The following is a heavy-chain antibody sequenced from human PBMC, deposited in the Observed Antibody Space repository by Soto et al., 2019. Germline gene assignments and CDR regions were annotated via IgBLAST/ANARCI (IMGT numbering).Heavy chain of an antibody. J-gene: IGHJ5*02. CDR1: GGSISSYF. CDR3: ARDPKGNNWFDP. Sequence: SETLSLTCTVSGGSISSYFWSWTRQPPGKGLEWIGYIYYSGSTNYNPSLKSRVTISVDTSKNQFSLKLSSVTAADTAVYYCARDPKGNNWFDPWGQGTLVTVSS. V-gene: IGHV4-59*01. CDR2: IYYSGST.